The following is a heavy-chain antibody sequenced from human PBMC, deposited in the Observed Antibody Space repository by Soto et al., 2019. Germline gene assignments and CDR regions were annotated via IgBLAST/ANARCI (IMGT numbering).Heavy chain of an antibody. CDR2: MDPRTSYI. V-gene: IGHV5-10-1*01. D-gene: IGHD2-15*01. CDR1: GYSFTNYW. CDR3: ARLVIGVTRTFDY. J-gene: IGHJ4*02. Sequence: PGESLKISCKASGYSFTNYWITWVRQMPGKGLEWMGRMDPRTSYIDHGPSARGHVTMSLDKSITTAYLQWSSLEASDTAIYYCARLVIGVTRTFDYWGQGTQVTV.